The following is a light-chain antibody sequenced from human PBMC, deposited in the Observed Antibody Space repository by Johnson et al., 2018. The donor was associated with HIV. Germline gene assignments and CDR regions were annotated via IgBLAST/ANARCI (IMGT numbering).Light chain of an antibody. CDR3: GTWDSSLSAYYV. Sequence: QSALTQPPSVSAAPGQKVTISCSGSSSNIGNNYVSWYQQLPGTAPKLLIYENNKRPSGIPDRFSGSKSGTSATLGLTGLQTGDEADYYCGTWDSSLSAYYVFGTGTKVTVL. V-gene: IGLV1-51*02. CDR1: SSNIGNNY. J-gene: IGLJ1*01. CDR2: ENN.